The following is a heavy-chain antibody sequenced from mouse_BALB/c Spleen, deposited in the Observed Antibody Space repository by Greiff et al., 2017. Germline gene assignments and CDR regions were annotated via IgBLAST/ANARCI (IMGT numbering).Heavy chain of an antibody. CDR1: GFTFSSYT. V-gene: IGHV5-12-2*01. J-gene: IGHJ4*01. Sequence: EVMLVESGGGLVQPGGSLKLSCAASGFTFSSYTMSWVRQTPEKRLEWVAYISNGGCSTYYPDTVKGRFTISRDNAKNTLYLQMSSLKSEDTAMYYCARRGAPYYAMDYWGQGTSVTVSS. CDR2: ISNGGCST. CDR3: ARRGAPYYAMDY.